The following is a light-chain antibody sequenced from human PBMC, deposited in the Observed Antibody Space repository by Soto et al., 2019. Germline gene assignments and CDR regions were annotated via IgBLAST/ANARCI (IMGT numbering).Light chain of an antibody. J-gene: IGLJ1*01. Sequence: QSALTQPPSASGSPGQSVTISCTGPSTDVGDFNYVSWYQQHPGEAPKLIIYEVTKRPSGVPDRFSGSKSGNTASLTVSGLQADDEADYYCISYVDSNNLRVFGTGTKLTVL. CDR3: ISYVDSNNLRV. V-gene: IGLV2-8*01. CDR1: STDVGDFNY. CDR2: EVT.